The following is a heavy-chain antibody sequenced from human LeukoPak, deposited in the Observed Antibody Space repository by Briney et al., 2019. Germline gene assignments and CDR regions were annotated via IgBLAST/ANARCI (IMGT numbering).Heavy chain of an antibody. Sequence: PGGSLRLSCAASGFTFSGSAMHWVRQASGKGLEWVGRIRSKANSYATAYAASVKGRFTISRDDSKNTAYLQMNSLKTEDTAVYYCARANSGGYFDYWGQGTQVTVSS. J-gene: IGHJ4*02. V-gene: IGHV3-73*01. D-gene: IGHD1-1*01. CDR3: ARANSGGYFDY. CDR2: IRSKANSYAT. CDR1: GFTFSGSA.